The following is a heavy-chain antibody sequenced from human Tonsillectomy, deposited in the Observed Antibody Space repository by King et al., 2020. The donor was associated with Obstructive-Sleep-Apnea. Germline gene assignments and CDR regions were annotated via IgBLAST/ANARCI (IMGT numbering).Heavy chain of an antibody. CDR1: GASISSGAYY. D-gene: IGHD3-10*01. J-gene: IGHJ1*01. CDR2: IYHSGST. V-gene: IGHV4-31*03. Sequence: QLQESGPGLVKPSQTLSLTCSVSGASISSGAYYWCWIRQLPGKGLEWIGYIYHSGSTYYNPSLKSRVTMSVDTSKNQFSLNLSSVTAADTAVFYCARGLNYFEAPGRGGIHFQHWGQGALVTVSS. CDR3: ARGLNYFEAPGRGGIHFQH.